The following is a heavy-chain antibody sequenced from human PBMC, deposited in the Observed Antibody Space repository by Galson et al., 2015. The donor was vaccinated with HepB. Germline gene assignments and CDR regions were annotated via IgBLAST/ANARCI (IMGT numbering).Heavy chain of an antibody. V-gene: IGHV3-30*18. CDR2: ISYDGSNK. CDR3: AKDIVGARIYYYYYYGMDV. Sequence: SLRLSCAASGFTFSSYGMHWVRQAPGKGLEWVAVISYDGSNKYYADSVKGRFTISRDNSKNTLYLQMNSLRAEDTAVFYCAKDIVGARIYYYYYYGMDVWGQGTTVTVSS. J-gene: IGHJ6*02. D-gene: IGHD1-26*01. CDR1: GFTFSSYG.